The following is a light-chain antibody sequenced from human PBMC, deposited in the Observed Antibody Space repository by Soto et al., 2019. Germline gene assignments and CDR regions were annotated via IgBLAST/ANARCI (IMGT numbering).Light chain of an antibody. J-gene: IGKJ1*01. Sequence: DIQMTQSPSTLSASVGDRVTITCRASQIISRWLAWYQQKPGKAPKLLIYDASNLESGVPSRFSGSGSGTEFTLTISSLQPDDFATYYCQQYDTYWGTFGQGTKVDIK. V-gene: IGKV1-5*01. CDR2: DAS. CDR3: QQYDTYWGT. CDR1: QIISRW.